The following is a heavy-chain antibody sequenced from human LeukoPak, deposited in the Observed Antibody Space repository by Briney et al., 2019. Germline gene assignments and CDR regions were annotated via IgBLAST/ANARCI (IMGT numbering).Heavy chain of an antibody. V-gene: IGHV3-48*03. D-gene: IGHD7-27*01. CDR3: ARVAGTVWDYYYIDV. CDR2: IRHSGTTI. Sequence: PGGSLRLSCEASGFTFSSYEMNWVRQAPGKGLEWISYIRHSGTTIYYADSVKGRFTISRDNAGNSLYLQMSSLRAEDSATYYCARVAGTVWDYYYIDVWGKGTTVTVSS. J-gene: IGHJ6*03. CDR1: GFTFSSYE.